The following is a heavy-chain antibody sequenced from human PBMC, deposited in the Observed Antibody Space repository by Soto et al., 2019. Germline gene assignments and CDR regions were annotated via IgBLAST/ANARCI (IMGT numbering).Heavy chain of an antibody. D-gene: IGHD3-10*01. CDR2: IIPILGIA. CDR3: AVDYGSGSYTTYYGMDV. V-gene: IGHV1-69*02. CDR1: GGTFSSYT. J-gene: IGHJ6*02. Sequence: SVKVSCKASGGTFSSYTISWVRQAPGQGLEWMGRIIPILGIANYAQKFQGRVTITADKSTSTAYMELSSLRSEDTAVYYCAVDYGSGSYTTYYGMDVWGQGTTVTVSS.